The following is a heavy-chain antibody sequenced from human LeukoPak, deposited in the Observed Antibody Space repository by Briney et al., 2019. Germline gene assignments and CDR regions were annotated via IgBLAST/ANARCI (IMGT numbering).Heavy chain of an antibody. Sequence: GRSLRLSCAASGFTFSSYGMHWVRQAPGKGLEWVANIKQDGSEKYYVDSVKGRFTISRDNAKNSLYLQMNSLRAEDTAVYYCARDRTYYYGSGSYYNNWFDPWGQGTLVTVSS. V-gene: IGHV3-7*01. CDR3: ARDRTYYYGSGSYYNNWFDP. CDR1: GFTFSSYG. J-gene: IGHJ5*02. CDR2: IKQDGSEK. D-gene: IGHD3-10*01.